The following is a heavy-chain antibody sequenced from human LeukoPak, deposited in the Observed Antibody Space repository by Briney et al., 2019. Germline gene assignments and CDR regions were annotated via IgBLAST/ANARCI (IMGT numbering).Heavy chain of an antibody. D-gene: IGHD3-10*01. CDR2: MFISGST. V-gene: IGHV4-4*07. Sequence: AAETLSLTCTVSGGSISSYYWSWIRQPAGKGLEWVGGMFISGSTNYNPSLKSRVTMSVDTSKNQFSLKLSSVTAADTAVYYCARDSSSYGSGSYGVYDWFDPWGQGTLVTVSS. J-gene: IGHJ5*02. CDR1: GGSISSYY. CDR3: ARDSSSYGSGSYGVYDWFDP.